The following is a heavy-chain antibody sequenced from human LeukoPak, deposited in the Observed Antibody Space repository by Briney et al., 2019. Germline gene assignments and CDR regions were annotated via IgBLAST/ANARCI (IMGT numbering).Heavy chain of an antibody. CDR1: GGSISSSSYY. CDR2: IYYSGST. CDR3: ARPVTRLYAFDI. D-gene: IGHD1-14*01. Sequence: SETLSLTCTVSGGSISSSSYYWGWIRQPPGKGLEWIGSIYYSGSTYYNPSLKSRVTISVDTSKNQFSLKLSSVTAADTAVYYCARPVTRLYAFDIWGQGTMVTASS. J-gene: IGHJ3*02. V-gene: IGHV4-39*01.